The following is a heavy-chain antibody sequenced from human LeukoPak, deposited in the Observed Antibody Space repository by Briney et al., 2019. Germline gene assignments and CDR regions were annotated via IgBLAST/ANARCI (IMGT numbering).Heavy chain of an antibody. CDR2: IKQDGSEK. CDR1: NNYW. Sequence: PGGSLRLSCTTNNYWMTWVRQAPGKGLEWVANIKQDGSEKYYADSVKGRFTISRDNAKNSMYLQMDCLRAEGTAVYYCAGDRGYFDYWGQGTLVTVSS. V-gene: IGHV3-7*01. J-gene: IGHJ4*02. CDR3: AGDRGYFDY.